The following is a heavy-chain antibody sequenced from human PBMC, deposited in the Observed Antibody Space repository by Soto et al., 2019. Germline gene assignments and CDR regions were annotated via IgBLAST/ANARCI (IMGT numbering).Heavy chain of an antibody. Sequence: GASVKVSCKASGFTFTSSAVQWVRQARGQRLEWIGWIVVGSGNTNYAQKFQERVTITRDMSTSTAYMELSSLRSEDTAVYYCAAARWPQEYYLDYWGQGTLVTVSS. CDR1: GFTFTSSA. J-gene: IGHJ4*02. CDR3: AAARWPQEYYLDY. CDR2: IVVGSGNT. V-gene: IGHV1-58*01.